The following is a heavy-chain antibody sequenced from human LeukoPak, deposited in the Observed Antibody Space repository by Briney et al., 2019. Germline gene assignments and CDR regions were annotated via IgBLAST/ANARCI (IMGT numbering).Heavy chain of an antibody. D-gene: IGHD2-15*01. CDR2: INWNGGST. J-gene: IGHJ3*02. CDR3: ARESVIVVVVAATAAFDI. V-gene: IGHV3-20*04. CDR1: GFTFDDYG. Sequence: GGSLRLSCAASGFTFDDYGMSWVRQAPGKGLEWVSGINWNGGSTGYADSVKGRFTISRDNAKNSLYLQMNSLRAEDTALYYCARESVIVVVVAATAAFDIWGQGTMVTVSS.